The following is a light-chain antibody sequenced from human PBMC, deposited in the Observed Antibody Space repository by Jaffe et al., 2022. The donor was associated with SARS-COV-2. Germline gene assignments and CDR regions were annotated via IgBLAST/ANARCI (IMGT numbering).Light chain of an antibody. CDR2: GAS. V-gene: IGKV3-20*01. J-gene: IGKJ5*01. CDR1: QSVSSRY. CDR3: QQYGTSPPIT. Sequence: EIVLTQSPGTLSLSPGERATLSCRASQSVSSRYLAWYQQKPGQAPRLLIYGASSRATGIPDRFSGSGSGTDFTLTISGLEPEDFAVYYCQQYGTSPPITFGQGTRLEIQ.